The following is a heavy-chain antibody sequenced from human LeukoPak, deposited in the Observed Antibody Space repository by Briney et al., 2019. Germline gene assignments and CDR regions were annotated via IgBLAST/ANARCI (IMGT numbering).Heavy chain of an antibody. V-gene: IGHV1-69*13. D-gene: IGHD3-16*01. CDR3: ARVGLSESYLWDYYYGMDV. J-gene: IGHJ6*02. CDR1: GGTFSSYA. Sequence: SVKVSCKASGGTFSSYAISWVRQAPGQGLEWMGGIIPIFGTANYAQKFQGRVTITADESTSTAYMELSSLRSEDTAVYYCARVGLSESYLWDYYYGMDVWGQGTTVTVSS. CDR2: IIPIFGTA.